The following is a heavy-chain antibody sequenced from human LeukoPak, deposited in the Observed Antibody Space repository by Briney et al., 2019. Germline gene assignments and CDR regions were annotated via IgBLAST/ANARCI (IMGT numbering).Heavy chain of an antibody. CDR2: INWTGGST. J-gene: IGHJ3*02. CDR1: GFTFDDSG. CDR3: ARSGPDAFDI. D-gene: IGHD3-3*01. Sequence: GGSLRLSCAASGFTFDDSGMSWVRQAPGKGLEWVSGINWTGGSTGYADSVKGRFTISRDNAKNSLYLQMNSLRAEDTALYYCARSGPDAFDIWGQGTMVTVSS. V-gene: IGHV3-20*04.